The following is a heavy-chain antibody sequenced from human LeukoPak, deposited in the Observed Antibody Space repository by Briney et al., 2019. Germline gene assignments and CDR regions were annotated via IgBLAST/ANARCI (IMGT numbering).Heavy chain of an antibody. CDR3: TKWSTSGSYYTE. D-gene: IGHD3-10*01. J-gene: IGHJ4*02. V-gene: IGHV3-7*01. CDR1: GFTFSSYW. CDR2: IRQDGGEN. Sequence: GGSLRLSCAASGFTFSSYWMGWVRQAPGKGLEWVANIRQDGGENHYVDPVKGRFTISRDNARNSLYLQMNSLRAEDTAVYYCTKWSTSGSYYTEWGQGTLVTVSS.